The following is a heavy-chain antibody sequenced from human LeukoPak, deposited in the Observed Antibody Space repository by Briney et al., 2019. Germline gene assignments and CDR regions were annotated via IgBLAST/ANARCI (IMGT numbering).Heavy chain of an antibody. Sequence: GGSLRLSCAASGFTFSIYSMTWFRQAPGKGLGWVSALIASGSITPYADSVTARFTISRDTSKNTMYLQMNTMTAEDTAVYDCAKYLFVTSPYFDYWGQGALVTVSS. CDR2: LIASGSIT. D-gene: IGHD6-6*01. CDR3: AKYLFVTSPYFDY. V-gene: IGHV3-23*01. J-gene: IGHJ4*02. CDR1: GFTFSIYS.